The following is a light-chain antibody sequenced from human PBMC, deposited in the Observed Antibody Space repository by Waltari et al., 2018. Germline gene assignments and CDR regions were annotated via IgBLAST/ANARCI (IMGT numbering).Light chain of an antibody. CDR2: EGS. Sequence: QSALTQPASVSGSPGQSITISCPGTRRDVGSYNLVSWYQQPPGKAPKLLIYEGSKRPSGVSNRFSGSKSGNTASLTISGLQAEDEADYYCCSYAGSSTSRVFGGGTKLTVL. J-gene: IGLJ3*02. CDR3: CSYAGSSTSRV. CDR1: RRDVGSYNL. V-gene: IGLV2-23*01.